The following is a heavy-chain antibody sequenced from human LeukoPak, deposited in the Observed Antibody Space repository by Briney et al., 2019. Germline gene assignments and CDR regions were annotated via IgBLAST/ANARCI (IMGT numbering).Heavy chain of an antibody. V-gene: IGHV3-15*01. J-gene: IGHJ4*02. Sequence: GGSLRLSCAASGFTFSSYAMSWVRQAPGKGLEWVGRIKSKTDGGTTDYAAPVKGRFTISRDDSKNTLYLQMNSLKAEDTAVYYCTTDLVPGIAAAGPDYWGQGTLVTVSS. CDR3: TTDLVPGIAAAGPDY. CDR2: IKSKTDGGTT. CDR1: GFTFSSYA. D-gene: IGHD6-13*01.